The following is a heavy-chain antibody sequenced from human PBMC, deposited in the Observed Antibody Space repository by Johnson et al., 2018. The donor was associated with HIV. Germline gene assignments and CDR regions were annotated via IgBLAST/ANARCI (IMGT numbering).Heavy chain of an antibody. Sequence: QVQLVESGGGVVQPGGSLRLSCAASGITFSSYGMHWVRQAPGRGLEWVAFIRYDGSSTSYADSVKGRFTISRDNAKNTLYLQMNSLRAEDTAVYYCARDQAIFGVVLASDAFDIWGQGTMVTVSS. D-gene: IGHD3-3*01. CDR3: ARDQAIFGVVLASDAFDI. V-gene: IGHV3-30*02. CDR2: IRYDGSST. J-gene: IGHJ3*02. CDR1: GITFSSYG.